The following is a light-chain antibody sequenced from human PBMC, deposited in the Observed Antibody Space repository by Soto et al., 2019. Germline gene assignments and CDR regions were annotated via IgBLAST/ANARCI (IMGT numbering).Light chain of an antibody. J-gene: IGKJ5*01. V-gene: IGKV1-5*01. CDR1: QSLNTR. Sequence: DIQLTQSPSTLSASVGDRVTLTCRASQSLNTRLAWYQQRPGKAPKLLIYDASTLESGVPSRFSGGGSGTEFTLTISRLGPEDFAVYYCQQYGSSPITFGQGTRLEIK. CDR3: QQYGSSPIT. CDR2: DAS.